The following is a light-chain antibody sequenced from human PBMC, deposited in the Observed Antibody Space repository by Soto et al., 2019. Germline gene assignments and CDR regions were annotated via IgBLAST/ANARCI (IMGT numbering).Light chain of an antibody. J-gene: IGLJ2*01. CDR2: DVS. V-gene: IGLV2-11*01. CDR3: CSYAGSYTFV. CDR1: SSDVGGNNY. Sequence: QSDLTQPRSVSGSPGQSVTISCTGTSSDVGGNNYVSWYQQHPGKAPKVMIYDVSKRPSGVPDRFSGSKSGNTASLTISGLQAEDEADYYCCSYAGSYTFVFGGGTKLTVL.